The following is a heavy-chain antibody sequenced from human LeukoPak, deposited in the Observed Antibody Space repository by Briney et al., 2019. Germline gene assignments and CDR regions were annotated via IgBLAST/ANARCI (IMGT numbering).Heavy chain of an antibody. Sequence: GGSLRLSCAVSGFTFSSDWMTWVRQAPGKGREWVASIKQDGSEKFYVDSVKGRFTNSGENAKNSLYRSINSLRAEDTAVYYCARGANYFDYWGQGTLVTVSS. CDR3: ARGANYFDY. V-gene: IGHV3-7*04. CDR2: IKQDGSEK. J-gene: IGHJ4*02. CDR1: GFTFSSDW.